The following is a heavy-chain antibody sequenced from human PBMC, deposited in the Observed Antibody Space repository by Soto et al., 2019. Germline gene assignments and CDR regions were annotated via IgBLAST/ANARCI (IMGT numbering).Heavy chain of an antibody. J-gene: IGHJ3*02. V-gene: IGHV3-23*01. CDR2: ISGSGGST. Sequence: GGSLRLSCAASGFTFSSYAMSWVRQAPGKGLEWVSAISGSGGSTYYADSVKGRFTISRDNSKNTLYLQMNSLRAEDTAVYYCATQDIVVVPAAIRLAFDIWGQGTMVTVSS. CDR1: GFTFSSYA. CDR3: ATQDIVVVPAAIRLAFDI. D-gene: IGHD2-2*01.